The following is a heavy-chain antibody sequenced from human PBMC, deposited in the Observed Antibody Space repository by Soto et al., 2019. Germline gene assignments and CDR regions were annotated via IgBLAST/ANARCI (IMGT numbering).Heavy chain of an antibody. CDR1: GYTFTSYG. V-gene: IGHV1-18*01. J-gene: IGHJ4*02. CDR2: ISAYNGNT. CDR3: ARAPPFHYYDSSGYSYGDY. Sequence: ASVKVSCKASGYTFTSYGISWVRQAPGQGLEWMGWISAYNGNTNYAQKLQGRVTMTTDTSTSTAYMELRSLRSDDTAVYYCARAPPFHYYDSSGYSYGDYWGQGTLVTVSS. D-gene: IGHD3-22*01.